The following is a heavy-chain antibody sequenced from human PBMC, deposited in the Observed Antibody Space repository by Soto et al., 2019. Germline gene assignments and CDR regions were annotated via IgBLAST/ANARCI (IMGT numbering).Heavy chain of an antibody. D-gene: IGHD3-10*01. CDR1: GFTFSDYY. V-gene: IGHV3-21*01. CDR3: AGTYYSADY. J-gene: IGHJ4*02. Sequence: PGGSLRLSCAASGFTFSDYYMNWVRQAPGKGLEWVSSITDSGSHIYYADSVKGRFTISRDNTKNSLYLQMNSLRAEDTAVYYCAGTYYSADYWGQGTLVTVSS. CDR2: ITDSGSHI.